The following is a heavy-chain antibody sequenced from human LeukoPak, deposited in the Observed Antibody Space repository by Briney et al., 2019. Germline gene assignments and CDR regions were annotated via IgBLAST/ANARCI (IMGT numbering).Heavy chain of an antibody. CDR2: INPNSGGT. CDR3: ARHLPFTIFGVVIPNDAFDI. V-gene: IGHV1-2*02. D-gene: IGHD3-3*01. CDR1: GYTFTGYY. J-gene: IGHJ3*02. Sequence: ASVKVSCKASGYTFTGYYMHWVRQAPGQGLEWMGWINPNSGGTNYAQKFQGRVTMTRDTSISTAYMELSRLRSDDAAVYYCARHLPFTIFGVVIPNDAFDIWGQGTMVTVSS.